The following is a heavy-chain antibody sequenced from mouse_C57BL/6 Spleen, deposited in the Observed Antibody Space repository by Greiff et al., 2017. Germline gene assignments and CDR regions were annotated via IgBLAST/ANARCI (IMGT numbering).Heavy chain of an antibody. V-gene: IGHV1-67*01. CDR2: ISTYYGDA. CDR3: ARHTLTTVVATGDY. D-gene: IGHD1-1*01. J-gene: IGHJ2*01. CDR1: GYTFTAYA. Sequence: QVQLQQSGPELVRPGVSVKISCKGSGYTFTAYAMHWVKQSHARGLERIGVISTYYGDASYNQKFTDKATMTVDTPCSTAYMRRSRRTYEDSAVYYCARHTLTTVVATGDYWGQGNTLT.